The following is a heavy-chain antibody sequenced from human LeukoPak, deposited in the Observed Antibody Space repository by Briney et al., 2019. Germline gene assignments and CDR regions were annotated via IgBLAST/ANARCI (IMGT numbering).Heavy chain of an antibody. V-gene: IGHV4-61*01. J-gene: IGHJ5*02. CDR3: ARRDDLNWFDP. Sequence: SENLSLTCTVSGGSVSSGSYYWSWIRQPPGKGLEWIGYIYYSGSTNYNPSLKSRVTISVDTSKNQFSLKLSSVTAADTAVYYCARRDDLNWFDPWGQGTLVTVSS. CDR1: GGSVSSGSYY. CDR2: IYYSGST.